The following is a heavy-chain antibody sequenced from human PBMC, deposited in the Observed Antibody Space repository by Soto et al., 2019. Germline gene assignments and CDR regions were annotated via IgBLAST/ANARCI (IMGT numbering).Heavy chain of an antibody. CDR3: ARGQAPALIDYYMDV. V-gene: IGHV4-34*01. CDR2: INHSGST. J-gene: IGHJ6*03. D-gene: IGHD3-16*01. CDR1: GGSFSGYY. Sequence: QVQLQQWGAGLLKPSETLSLTCAVYGGSFSGYYWSWIRQPPGKGLEWIGEINHSGSTNYNPSLKSRVTISVDTSKNQFSLKLSSVTAADTAVYYCARGQAPALIDYYMDVWGKGTTVTVSS.